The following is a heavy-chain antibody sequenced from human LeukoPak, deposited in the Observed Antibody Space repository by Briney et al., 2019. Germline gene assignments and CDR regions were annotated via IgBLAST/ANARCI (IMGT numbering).Heavy chain of an antibody. CDR3: VGDSSGYYPDASPGVY. CDR2: ISSSSSTI. CDR1: GFTFSSYS. J-gene: IGHJ4*02. Sequence: QTGGSLRLSCAASGFTFSSYSMNWVRQAPGKGLEWVSYISSSSSTIYYADSVKGRFTISRDNAKNSLYLQMNSLRAEDTAVYYCVGDSSGYYPDASPGVYWGQGTLVTVSS. V-gene: IGHV3-48*01. D-gene: IGHD3-22*01.